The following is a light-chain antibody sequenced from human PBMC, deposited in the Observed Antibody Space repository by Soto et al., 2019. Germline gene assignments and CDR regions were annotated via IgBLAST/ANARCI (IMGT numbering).Light chain of an antibody. Sequence: EIVSTQSPGTLSLSPGERATLSCRASQSVSYSYLAWYQQIPGQAPRLLIYDASSRATGIPDRFSGSGSATFCSVFIRGLGPDHFAVYECQEYGNTLALGGGSKVDI. J-gene: IGKJ4*01. CDR2: DAS. CDR3: QEYGNTLA. V-gene: IGKV3-20*01. CDR1: QSVSYSY.